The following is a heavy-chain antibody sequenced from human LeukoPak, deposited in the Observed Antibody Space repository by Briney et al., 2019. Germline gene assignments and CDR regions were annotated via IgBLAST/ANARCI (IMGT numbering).Heavy chain of an antibody. V-gene: IGHV3-48*02. J-gene: IGHJ4*02. D-gene: IGHD1-14*01. CDR1: GFTFSSYS. Sequence: GGSLRLSCAASGFTFSSYSMNWVRQAPGKGLEWVSYISSGGSTIYYADSVRGRFTISRDAAKNSLYLEMNSLRDEDTAMYYCVRGDQEASEPAFDYWGQGTLVTVSS. CDR3: VRGDQEASEPAFDY. CDR2: ISSGGSTI.